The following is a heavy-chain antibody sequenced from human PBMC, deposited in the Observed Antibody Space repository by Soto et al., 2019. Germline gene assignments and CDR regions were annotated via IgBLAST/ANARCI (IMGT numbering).Heavy chain of an antibody. V-gene: IGHV3-30*03. J-gene: IGHJ4*02. CDR2: ISYLGSKI. CDR3: ARNYDSSGYYFLGSPDY. Sequence: GGSLRLSCAASGFTFSNYGMHWVRQAPGKGLEWVALISYLGSKIYYADSVKGRFTISRDDSKNTLYLQMNSPRAEDTAIYYSARNYDSSGYYFLGSPDYWGQGTLVTVSS. CDR1: GFTFSNYG. D-gene: IGHD3-22*01.